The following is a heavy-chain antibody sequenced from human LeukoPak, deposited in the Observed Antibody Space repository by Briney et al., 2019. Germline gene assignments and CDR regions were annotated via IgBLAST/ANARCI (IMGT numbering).Heavy chain of an antibody. D-gene: IGHD3-22*01. V-gene: IGHV3-74*01. CDR3: ARAPSEIGGYYPEYFRH. CDR1: GMNNYW. CDR2: IKSDGKT. J-gene: IGHJ1*01. Sequence: GESLRLSCIGSGMNNYWMTWVRQAPGKGLVWVSRIKSDGKTNYADSVKGRFTISRDNAKNTVSLQMNSLRAEDTGVYYCARAPSEIGGYYPEYFRHWGQGTLVTVSS.